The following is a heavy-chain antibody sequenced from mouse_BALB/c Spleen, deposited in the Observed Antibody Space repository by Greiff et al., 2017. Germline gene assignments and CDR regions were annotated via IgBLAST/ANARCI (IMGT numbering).Heavy chain of an antibody. J-gene: IGHJ2*01. CDR1: GFTFSSFG. V-gene: IGHV5-17*02. CDR3: ARTPLYDYDGYYFDY. Sequence: EVHLVESGGGLVQPGGSRKLSCAASGFTFSSFGMHWVRQAPEKGLEWVAYISSGSSTIYYADTVKGRFTISRDNPKNTLFLQMTSLRSEDTAMYYCARTPLYDYDGYYFDYWGQGTTLTVSS. D-gene: IGHD2-4*01. CDR2: ISSGSSTI.